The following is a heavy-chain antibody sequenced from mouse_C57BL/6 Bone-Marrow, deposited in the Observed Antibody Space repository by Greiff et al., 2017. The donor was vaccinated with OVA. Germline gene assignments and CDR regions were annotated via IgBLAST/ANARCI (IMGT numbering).Heavy chain of an antibody. CDR2: ISDGGSYT. CDR1: GFTFSSYA. Sequence: EVKLVESGGGLVKPGGSLKLSCAASGFTFSSYAMSWVRQTPEKRLEWVATISDGGSYTYYPDNVKGRFTISRDNAKNNLYLQMSHLKSEDTAMYYCARDHRYDYSAWFACWGQGTLVTVSA. D-gene: IGHD2-4*01. V-gene: IGHV5-4*01. J-gene: IGHJ3*01. CDR3: ARDHRYDYSAWFAC.